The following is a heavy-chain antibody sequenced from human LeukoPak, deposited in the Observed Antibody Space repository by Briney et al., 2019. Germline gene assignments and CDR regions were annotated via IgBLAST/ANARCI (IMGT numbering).Heavy chain of an antibody. J-gene: IGHJ4*02. CDR1: GGSISPYY. CDR2: IYYSGNT. D-gene: IGHD3-10*02. Sequence: EXLSLTCTVSGGSISPYYWSWVRQPPGKGLEWLGYIYYSGNTEYKPSLKSRVAMSVDTSKNQFSLRLSSVTAADTAVYYCARSTGSTMFIDYWGQGTLVTVSS. CDR3: ARSTGSTMFIDY. V-gene: IGHV4-59*01.